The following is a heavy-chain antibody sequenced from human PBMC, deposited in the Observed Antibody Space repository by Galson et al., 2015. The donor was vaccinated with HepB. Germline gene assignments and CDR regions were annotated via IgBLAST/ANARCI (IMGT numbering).Heavy chain of an antibody. CDR1: GYTFTDYY. J-gene: IGHJ4*02. CDR3: AREEWALLDY. Sequence: SVKVSCKASGYTFTDYYLHWVRQAPGQGLQWMGRINLNSGDTDCVQNFQGRVTMTRDTSIMTAYMELNRLTSDDTAVYYCAREEWALLDYWGQGTLVTVFS. V-gene: IGHV1-2*06. CDR2: INLNSGDT. D-gene: IGHD3-22*01.